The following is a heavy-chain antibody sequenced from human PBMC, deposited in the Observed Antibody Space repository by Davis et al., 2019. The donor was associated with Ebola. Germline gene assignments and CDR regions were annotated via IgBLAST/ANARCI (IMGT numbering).Heavy chain of an antibody. CDR3: AKDWGSCLDY. CDR1: GFTFSKYD. Sequence: GESLKISCAASGFTFSKYDMTWVRQAPGKGLEWVSSISGSGSNTYYADSVKGRFTLSRDNSKNTVYLQMNSLRAEDTAVYYCAKDWGSCLDYWGQGTLVTVSP. CDR2: ISGSGSNT. J-gene: IGHJ4*02. D-gene: IGHD3-16*01. V-gene: IGHV3-23*01.